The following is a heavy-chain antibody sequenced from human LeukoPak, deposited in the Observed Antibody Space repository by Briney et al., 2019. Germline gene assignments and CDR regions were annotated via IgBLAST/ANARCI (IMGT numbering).Heavy chain of an antibody. CDR3: AKDGYYGSGSYPGY. V-gene: IGHV3-23*01. J-gene: IGHJ4*02. CDR2: ISGSGGST. Sequence: GGSLRLSCAASGFTSSSYAMSWVRQAPGKGLEWVSAISGSGGSTYYADSVKGRFTISRDNSKNTLYLQMNSLRAEDTAVYYCAKDGYYGSGSYPGYWGQGTLVTVSS. D-gene: IGHD3-10*01. CDR1: GFTSSSYA.